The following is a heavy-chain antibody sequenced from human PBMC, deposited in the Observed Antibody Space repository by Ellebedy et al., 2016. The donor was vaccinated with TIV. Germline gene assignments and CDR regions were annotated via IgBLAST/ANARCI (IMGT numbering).Heavy chain of an antibody. CDR1: GVSISDYY. J-gene: IGHJ4*02. Sequence: MPGGSLRLSCSVSGVSISDYYWSWIRQPPGKGLEWIGYVYHTGSTNYNPSLRSRVTLAVATPKNEFSLKLSSVTTADTAIYYCARDGVEDYFDYWGQGLLVTVSS. CDR3: ARDGVEDYFDY. V-gene: IGHV4-59*01. CDR2: VYHTGST. D-gene: IGHD3-10*01.